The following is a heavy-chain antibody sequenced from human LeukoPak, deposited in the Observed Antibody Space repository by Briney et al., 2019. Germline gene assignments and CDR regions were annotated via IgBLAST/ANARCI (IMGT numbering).Heavy chain of an antibody. CDR3: AKAVVAVAGD. V-gene: IGHV3-23*01. Sequence: GGSLRLSCAASGFTFSSYAMSWVRQAPGKGLEWVSAISGGGGSTYYADSGKGPFTISTDTSKNTMYLRMNSLRAEDTAVYYCAKAVVAVAGDWGQGTLVTVSS. J-gene: IGHJ4*02. D-gene: IGHD2-15*01. CDR1: GFTFSSYA. CDR2: ISGGGGST.